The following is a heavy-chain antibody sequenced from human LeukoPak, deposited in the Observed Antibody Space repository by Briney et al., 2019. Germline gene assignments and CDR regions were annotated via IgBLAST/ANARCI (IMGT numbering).Heavy chain of an antibody. Sequence: SGGSLRLSCAVSGFTFSSYEMNWVRQAPGKGLEWVSYISSSGSTIYYADSVKGRFTISRDNAKNSLYLQMNSLRAEDTAVYYCAALGADYDILTGYSRLGYYGMDVWGKGTTVTVSS. CDR3: AALGADYDILTGYSRLGYYGMDV. V-gene: IGHV3-48*03. CDR2: ISSSGSTI. D-gene: IGHD3-9*01. J-gene: IGHJ6*04. CDR1: GFTFSSYE.